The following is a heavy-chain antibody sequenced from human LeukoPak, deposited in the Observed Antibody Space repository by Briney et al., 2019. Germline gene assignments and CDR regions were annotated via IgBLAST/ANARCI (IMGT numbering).Heavy chain of an antibody. V-gene: IGHV7-4-1*02. CDR3: AREVRAFDY. D-gene: IGHD4-11*01. J-gene: IGHJ4*02. CDR1: GYTFTGYY. CDR2: INTNTGNP. Sequence: ASVKVSCKASGYTFTGYYMHWVRQAPGQGLEWMGWINTNTGNPTYAQGFTGRFVFSLDTSVSTAYLQISSLKAEDTAVYYCAREVRAFDYWGQGTLATVSS.